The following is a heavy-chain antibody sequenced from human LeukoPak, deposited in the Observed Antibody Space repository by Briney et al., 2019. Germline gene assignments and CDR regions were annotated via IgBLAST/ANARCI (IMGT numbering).Heavy chain of an antibody. V-gene: IGHV3-48*04. J-gene: IGHJ3*02. D-gene: IGHD2-2*01. CDR2: ISGSSSTM. CDR1: GFSFSNCG. Sequence: GGSLRLSCAASGFSFSNCGMNWVRQAPGKGLKWVSYISGSSSTMYYADSVKGRFTISRDNAKNSLYLQMNSLRAEDTAVYYCARDYQLLARAFDAFDIWGQGTMVTVSS. CDR3: ARDYQLLARAFDAFDI.